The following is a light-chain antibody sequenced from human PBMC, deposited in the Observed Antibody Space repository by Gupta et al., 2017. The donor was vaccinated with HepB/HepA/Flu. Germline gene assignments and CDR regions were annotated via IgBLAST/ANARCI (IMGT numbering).Light chain of an antibody. CDR1: SCDIGAYDY. CDR3: SSDAGADRVM. V-gene: IGLV2-8*01. Sequence: SALIPPPSASASPGQPVTISCTGTSCDIGAYDYISWYQHHTGKAPKLMIYEGSKRPSRVPGRFSGSKAGNTASLTXSXLQAEDXADYYCSSDAGADRVMFGGGTKLTVL. J-gene: IGLJ3*02. CDR2: EGS.